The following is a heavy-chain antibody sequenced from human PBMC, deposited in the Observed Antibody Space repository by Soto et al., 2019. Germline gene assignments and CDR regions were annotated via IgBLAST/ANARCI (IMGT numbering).Heavy chain of an antibody. CDR3: AKVLKAVAGTYDY. J-gene: IGHJ4*02. V-gene: IGHV3-23*01. D-gene: IGHD6-19*01. Sequence: EVQLLESGGGLVQPGGSLRLSCAASGFTFSIYAMSWVRQAPGKGLEWVSAISGSGDYTYYADSVKGRFAISRDNSKNTLYLQMNSLRAEDTDVYYCAKVLKAVAGTYDYWGQGTRVNVSS. CDR1: GFTFSIYA. CDR2: ISGSGDYT.